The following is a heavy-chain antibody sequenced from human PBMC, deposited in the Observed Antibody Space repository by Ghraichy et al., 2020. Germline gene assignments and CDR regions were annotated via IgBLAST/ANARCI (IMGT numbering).Heavy chain of an antibody. J-gene: IGHJ5*02. CDR3: AREREPTPSPYSGSYYGAENWFDP. D-gene: IGHD1-26*01. Sequence: SETLSLTCTVSGGSISSYYWSWIRQPAGKGLEWIGRIYTSGSTNYNPSLKSRVTMSVDTSKNQFSLKLSSVTAADTAVYYCAREREPTPSPYSGSYYGAENWFDPWGQGTLVTVSS. CDR2: IYTSGST. CDR1: GGSISSYY. V-gene: IGHV4-4*07.